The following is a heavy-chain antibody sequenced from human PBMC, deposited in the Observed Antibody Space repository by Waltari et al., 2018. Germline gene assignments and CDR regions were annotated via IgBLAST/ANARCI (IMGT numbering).Heavy chain of an antibody. CDR2: IRDDGGST. CDR1: GFIFSSFW. J-gene: IGHJ4*02. V-gene: IGHV3-74*01. Sequence: EVQLVESGGGLVQPGGSLRLSCAASGFIFSSFWMHWVRPAPGKGLVWVSRIRDDGGSTNYADSVKGRFTISRDNTKNTLYLQMNSLNDEDTALYYCVRRHDSGGFYGLWGQGTLVTVSS. D-gene: IGHD2-21*02. CDR3: VRRHDSGGFYGL.